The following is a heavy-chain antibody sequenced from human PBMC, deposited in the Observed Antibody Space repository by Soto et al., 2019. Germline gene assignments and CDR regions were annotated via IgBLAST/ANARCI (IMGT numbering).Heavy chain of an antibody. CDR1: GHRFTSYW. CDR3: ATTYSTTNFDY. CDR2: IYPGDSDT. J-gene: IGHJ4*02. V-gene: IGHV5-51*01. Sequence: GESLKISCKDSGHRFTSYWIGWVRQMPVKGLEWMGMIYPGDSDTRYSPSFQGQVTISADKSISTAYLQWSSLKASDTAIYYCATTYSTTNFDYWGQGTPVTVSS. D-gene: IGHD2-8*01.